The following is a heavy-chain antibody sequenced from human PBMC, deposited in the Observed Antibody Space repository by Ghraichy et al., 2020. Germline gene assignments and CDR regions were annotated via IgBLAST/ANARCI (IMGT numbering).Heavy chain of an antibody. Sequence: SETLSLTCAVYGGSFSGYYWSWIRQPPGKGLEWIGEINHSGSTNYNPSLKSRVTISVDTSKNQFSLKLRSVTAADTAVYYCARVSNDCSDGSCYVDYWGQGTLVTVSS. CDR3: ARVSNDCSDGSCYVDY. CDR2: INHSGST. D-gene: IGHD2-15*01. CDR1: GGSFSGYY. V-gene: IGHV4-34*01. J-gene: IGHJ4*02.